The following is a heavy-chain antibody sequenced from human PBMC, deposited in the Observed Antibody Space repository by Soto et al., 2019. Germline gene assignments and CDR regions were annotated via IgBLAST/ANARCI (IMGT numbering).Heavy chain of an antibody. D-gene: IGHD3-3*01. J-gene: IGHJ2*01. Sequence: QLQLQESGPGLVKPSETLSLTCTVSGGSISSSSYYWGWIRQPPGKGLEWIGSIYYSGSTYYNPSLKSRVTISVDTSKNQCALKLSSVTAADTAVYYCARHGTGGVTIFGVVTNWYFDLWGRGTLVTVSS. CDR1: GGSISSSSYY. CDR2: IYYSGST. CDR3: ARHGTGGVTIFGVVTNWYFDL. V-gene: IGHV4-39*01.